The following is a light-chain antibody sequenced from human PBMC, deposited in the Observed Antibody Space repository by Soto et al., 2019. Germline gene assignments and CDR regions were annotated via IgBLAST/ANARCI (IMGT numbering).Light chain of an antibody. CDR3: QQYGSSPVT. CDR2: GAS. V-gene: IGKV3-20*01. J-gene: IGKJ2*01. Sequence: EIVLTQSPGTLSLSPGERATLSCRASQSVSSSYLAWYQQKPGQAPRLLIYGASSRATGIPDRFSGSGSGADFTLTISRLEPEDFAVYYCQQYGSSPVTFGQGTKLEIK. CDR1: QSVSSSY.